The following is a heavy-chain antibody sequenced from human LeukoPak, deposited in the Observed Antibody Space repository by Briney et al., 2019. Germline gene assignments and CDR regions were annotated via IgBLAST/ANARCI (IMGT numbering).Heavy chain of an antibody. Sequence: SVKVSCKASGGAFSSYAISWVRQAPGQGLEWMGRIIPIFGTANYAQKFQGRVTITTDESTSTAYMELSSLRSEDTAVYYCAILGLYDLGAFDIWGQGTMVTVSS. CDR2: IIPIFGTA. J-gene: IGHJ3*02. CDR3: AILGLYDLGAFDI. D-gene: IGHD3-16*01. CDR1: GGAFSSYA. V-gene: IGHV1-69*05.